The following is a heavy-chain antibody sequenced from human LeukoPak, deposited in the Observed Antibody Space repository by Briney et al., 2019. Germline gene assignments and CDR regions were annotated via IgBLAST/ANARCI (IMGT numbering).Heavy chain of an antibody. D-gene: IGHD6-25*01. Sequence: SETLSLTCAVYGGSFSGYYWSWIRQPPGKGLEWIGEVNRSGSTNYNPSLKSRVTVSADTSKNQFSLRLTSVTAADMGLYYCARARETEAIDYWGRGTRVTVSS. CDR2: VNRSGST. J-gene: IGHJ4*02. CDR3: ARARETEAIDY. V-gene: IGHV4-34*01. CDR1: GGSFSGYY.